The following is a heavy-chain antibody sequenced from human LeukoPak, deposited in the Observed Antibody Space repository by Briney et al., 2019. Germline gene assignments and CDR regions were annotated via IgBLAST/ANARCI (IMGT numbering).Heavy chain of an antibody. CDR3: AREPHRGDFDWLFPHYYYYGMDV. CDR2: INPSGGST. CDR1: GYTFTSYY. V-gene: IGHV1-46*01. D-gene: IGHD3-9*01. Sequence: ASVKVSCKASGYTFTSYYMHWVRQAPGQGLEWMGIINPSGGSTSYAQKFQGRVTMTRDTSTSTVYMELSSLRSEDTAVYYCAREPHRGDFDWLFPHYYYYGMDVWGQGTTVTVSS. J-gene: IGHJ6*02.